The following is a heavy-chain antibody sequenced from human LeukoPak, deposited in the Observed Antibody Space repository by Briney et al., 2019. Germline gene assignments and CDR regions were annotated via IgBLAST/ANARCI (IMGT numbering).Heavy chain of an antibody. CDR1: GFAFSSYE. CDR2: ISSSGSTI. D-gene: IGHD6-19*01. Sequence: GGSLTLSCAASGFAFSSYEMNWLRQAPGKGLEWVSYISSSGSTIYYADSVKGRFTISRDNAKNSLYLQMNSLRAEDTAVYYCARDEGSGWYGNWFDPWGQGTLVTVSS. J-gene: IGHJ5*02. V-gene: IGHV3-48*03. CDR3: ARDEGSGWYGNWFDP.